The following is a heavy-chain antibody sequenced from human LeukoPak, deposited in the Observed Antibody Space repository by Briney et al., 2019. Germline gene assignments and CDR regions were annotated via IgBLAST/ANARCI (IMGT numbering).Heavy chain of an antibody. CDR3: ARATYYYDSSGYYYVRGFQV. Sequence: GASVKVSCKASGGTFSSYAISWVRQAPGQGLEWMGGIIPIFGTANYAQKFQGRVTITADESTSTAYMELSSLRSEDTAVYYCARATYYYDSSGYYYVRGFQVWGQGTLVTVSS. CDR1: GGTFSSYA. V-gene: IGHV1-69*13. J-gene: IGHJ4*02. D-gene: IGHD3-22*01. CDR2: IIPIFGTA.